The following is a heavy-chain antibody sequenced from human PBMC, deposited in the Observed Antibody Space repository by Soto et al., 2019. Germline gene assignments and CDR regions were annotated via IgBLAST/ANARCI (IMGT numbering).Heavy chain of an antibody. CDR3: TTSVTGTPRAIDY. D-gene: IGHD1-7*01. J-gene: IGHJ4*02. V-gene: IGHV3-15*01. CDR1: ELTFAKVW. Sequence: GGSLRLSCEVSELTFAKVWMSWIRQAPGKGLEWVGRIKSQIDGGRIDYAAPVKDRFTISRDDSKNTLYLQMNSLKTEDTAVYYCTTSVTGTPRAIDYWGQGNLVTVSS. CDR2: IKSQIDGGRI.